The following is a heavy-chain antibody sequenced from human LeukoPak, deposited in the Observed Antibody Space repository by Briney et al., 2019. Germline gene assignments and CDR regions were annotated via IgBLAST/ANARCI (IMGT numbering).Heavy chain of an antibody. J-gene: IGHJ4*02. V-gene: IGHV4-39*07. Sequence: SETLSLTCTVSGGSISSSSYYWGWIRQPPGKGLEWIGSIYYSGSTYYNPSLKSRVTISVDTSKNQFSLKLSSVTAADTAVYYCARVRGWGPNFDYWGQGTLVTVSS. CDR1: GGSISSSSYY. CDR2: IYYSGST. D-gene: IGHD3-16*01. CDR3: ARVRGWGPNFDY.